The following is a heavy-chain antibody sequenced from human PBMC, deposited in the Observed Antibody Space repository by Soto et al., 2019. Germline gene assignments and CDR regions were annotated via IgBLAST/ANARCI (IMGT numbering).Heavy chain of an antibody. CDR1: GGTFSSYA. CDR2: IIPIFGTA. J-gene: IGHJ4*02. V-gene: IGHV1-69*13. CDR3: ARGLPTYYYDSSGYYLGY. D-gene: IGHD3-22*01. Sequence: SVKVSCKASGGTFSSYAISWVRQAPGQGLEWMGGIIPIFGTANYAQKFQGRVTITADESTSTAYMELSSLRSEDTAVYYCARGLPTYYYDSSGYYLGYWGQGTLVTVSS.